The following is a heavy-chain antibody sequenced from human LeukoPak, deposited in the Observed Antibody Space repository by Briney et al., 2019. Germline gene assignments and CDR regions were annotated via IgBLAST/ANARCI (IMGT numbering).Heavy chain of an antibody. Sequence: GGSLRLSCAASGFTLSKHWMTWVRQAPGKGLECVAIIKQDGSEKYYVNSVKGRFTISRDNAKNSLYLQMNSLRVEDTAVYYCAKDGQKYGGNVYNWFDPWGQGTLVTVSS. D-gene: IGHD4-23*01. CDR3: AKDGQKYGGNVYNWFDP. J-gene: IGHJ5*02. CDR2: IKQDGSEK. CDR1: GFTLSKHW. V-gene: IGHV3-7*01.